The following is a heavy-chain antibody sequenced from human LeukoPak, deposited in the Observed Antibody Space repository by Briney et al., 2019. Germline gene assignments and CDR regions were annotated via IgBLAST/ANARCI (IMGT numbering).Heavy chain of an antibody. D-gene: IGHD3-10*01. CDR2: IYYSGST. Sequence: PSETLSLTCTVSGGSISSYYWSWIRQPPGKGLEWIGYIYYSGSTNYNPSLKSRVTISVDTSKNQFSLKLSSVTAADTAVYYCARDQTGIIDYWGQRTLVTVSS. CDR3: ARDQTGIIDY. CDR1: GGSISSYY. J-gene: IGHJ4*02. V-gene: IGHV4-59*01.